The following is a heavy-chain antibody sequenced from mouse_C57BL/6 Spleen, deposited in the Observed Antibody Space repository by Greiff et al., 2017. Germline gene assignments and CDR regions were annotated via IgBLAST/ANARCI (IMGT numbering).Heavy chain of an antibody. V-gene: IGHV5-17*01. CDR1: GFTFSDYG. CDR3: SPYYFGFAY. D-gene: IGHD1-1*01. CDR2: ISSGSSTI. Sequence: EVQLVESGGGLVKPGGSLKLSCAASGFTFSDYGMDWVRQAPEKGLEWVAYISSGSSTIYYADTVKGRFTISRDNAKNTLFLQMTSLSSDDTSMYYCSPYYFGFAYWGHGTLVTVSA. J-gene: IGHJ3*01.